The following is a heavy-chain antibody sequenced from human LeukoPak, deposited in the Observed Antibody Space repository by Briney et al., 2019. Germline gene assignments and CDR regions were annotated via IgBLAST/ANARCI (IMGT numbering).Heavy chain of an antibody. CDR1: GYTFTNYG. CDR2: INVNNGDT. D-gene: IGHD3-10*01. CDR3: TRDRDISGSQSY. V-gene: IGHV1-18*04. J-gene: IGHJ4*02. Sequence: ASVTLSCTASGYTFTNYGIGWVRHAPGQGLEWMAWINVNNGDTNFAQRVQDRVTVTTDTSTSTAYMELRSLRSDDTAVYYCTRDRDISGSQSYWGQGTLVTVSS.